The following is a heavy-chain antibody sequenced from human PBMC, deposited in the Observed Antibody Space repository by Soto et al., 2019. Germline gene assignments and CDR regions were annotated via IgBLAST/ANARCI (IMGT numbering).Heavy chain of an antibody. J-gene: IGHJ4*02. CDR1: GASIRNFY. V-gene: IGHV4-59*01. D-gene: IGHD6-19*01. CDR3: AQTTGWTGFDY. CDR2: IYNCERT. Sequence: QVHLQESGPGLVKPSETMSLTCTASGASIRNFYWNWVRQFPGKGLEWIVHIYNCERTNYNPSLKSRVTISVDTSKNQFSLKLSSVTVADTAVYYCAQTTGWTGFDYWGQGTLVAVSS.